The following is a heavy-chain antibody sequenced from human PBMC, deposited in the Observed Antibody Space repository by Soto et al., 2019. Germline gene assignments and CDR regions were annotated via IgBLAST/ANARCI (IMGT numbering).Heavy chain of an antibody. CDR2: INAGNGNT. Sequence: QVQLVQSGAEVKKPGASVKVSCKASGYTFTSYAMHWVRQAPGQRLEWMGWINAGNGNTKYSQKFQGRVTITRDTSASTAYMERSSLRSEDTAVYYCASRYCSGGSCYSDGMDVWGQGTTVTVSS. J-gene: IGHJ6*02. V-gene: IGHV1-3*01. CDR1: GYTFTSYA. CDR3: ASRYCSGGSCYSDGMDV. D-gene: IGHD2-15*01.